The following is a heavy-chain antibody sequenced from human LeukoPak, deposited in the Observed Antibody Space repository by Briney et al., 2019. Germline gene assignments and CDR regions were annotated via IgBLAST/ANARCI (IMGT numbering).Heavy chain of an antibody. CDR1: GGSISSYY. J-gene: IGHJ4*02. V-gene: IGHV4-59*12. CDR3: ARGTRSVTTRYDY. CDR2: IYYSGST. D-gene: IGHD4-17*01. Sequence: PSETLSFTCTVSGGSISSYYWSWIRQPPGKGLEWIGYIYYSGSTNYNPSLKSRVTISVDTSKNQFSLKLSSVTAADTAVYYCARGTRSVTTRYDYWGQGTLVTVSS.